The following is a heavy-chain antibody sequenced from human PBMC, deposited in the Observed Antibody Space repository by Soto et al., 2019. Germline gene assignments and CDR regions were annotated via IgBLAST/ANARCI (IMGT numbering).Heavy chain of an antibody. Sequence: GGSLRLSCAASGFTFSSYGMHWVRQAPGKGLEWVAVIWYDGSNKYYADSVKGRFTISRDNSKNTLYLQMNSLRAEDTAVYYCARGPCSGGSCYFAFDYWGQGTLVTVSS. J-gene: IGHJ4*02. D-gene: IGHD2-15*01. CDR3: ARGPCSGGSCYFAFDY. CDR1: GFTFSSYG. CDR2: IWYDGSNK. V-gene: IGHV3-33*01.